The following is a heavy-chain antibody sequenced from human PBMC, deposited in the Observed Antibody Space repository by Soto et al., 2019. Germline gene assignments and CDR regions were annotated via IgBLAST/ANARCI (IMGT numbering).Heavy chain of an antibody. CDR1: GFTVSSKY. CDR2: IQSGGPT. CDR3: ARDDVLCDGGRCYGVPLDD. D-gene: IGHD2-15*01. Sequence: GGSLRLSCAASGFTVSSKYMSWVRQAPGKGLEWVSLIQSGGPTYYADSVKGRFTISRDTSENTVHLQMDSLRAEDTAVYYCARDDVLCDGGRCYGVPLDDWGKATTVTVTS. J-gene: IGHJ6*03. V-gene: IGHV3-66*01.